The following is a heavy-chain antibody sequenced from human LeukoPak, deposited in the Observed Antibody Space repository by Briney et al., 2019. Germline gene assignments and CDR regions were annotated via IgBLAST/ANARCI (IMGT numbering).Heavy chain of an antibody. J-gene: IGHJ6*03. D-gene: IGHD6-25*01. CDR2: IGTAGDI. V-gene: IGHV3-13*01. CDR3: ARDRGRYYMDV. CDR1: GFTFSSYD. Sequence: GGSLRLSCAASGFTFSSYDMHWVRQATGKGLEWVSGIGTAGDIYYSGSVKGRFTISRENAKSCLYLQMKSLRAGDTAVYYCARDRGRYYMDVWGKGTTATISS.